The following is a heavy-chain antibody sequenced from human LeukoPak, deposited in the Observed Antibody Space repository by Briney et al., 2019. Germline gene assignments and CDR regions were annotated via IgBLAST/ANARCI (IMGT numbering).Heavy chain of an antibody. CDR1: GFTFSSYA. CDR2: ISYDGSNK. V-gene: IGHV3-30*18. D-gene: IGHD3-22*01. Sequence: GGSLRLSCAASGFTFSSYAMSWVRQAPGKGLEWVAVISYDGSNKYYADSVKGRFTISRDNSKNTLYLQMNSLRAEDTAVYYCAKGDSSGYWGPYWGQGTLVTVSS. CDR3: AKGDSSGYWGPY. J-gene: IGHJ4*02.